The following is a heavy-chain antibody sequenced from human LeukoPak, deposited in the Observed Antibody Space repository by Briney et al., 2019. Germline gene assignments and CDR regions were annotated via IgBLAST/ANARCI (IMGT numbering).Heavy chain of an antibody. D-gene: IGHD6-6*01. CDR1: GGSFSGYY. V-gene: IGHV4-34*01. CDR2: INHSGST. Sequence: SETLSLTCAVYGGSFSGYYWSWIRQPPGKGLEWIGEINHSGSTNYNPSLKSRVTISVDTSKNQFSLKLSSVTAADTAVYYCARAARLNYYYHMDVWGKGTTVTVSS. J-gene: IGHJ6*03. CDR3: ARAARLNYYYHMDV.